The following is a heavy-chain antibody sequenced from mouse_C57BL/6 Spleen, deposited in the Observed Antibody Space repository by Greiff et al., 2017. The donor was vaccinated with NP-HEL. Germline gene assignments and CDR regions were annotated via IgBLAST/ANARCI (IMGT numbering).Heavy chain of an antibody. CDR2: TNPTNGRT. CDR1: GYTFTSYW. V-gene: IGHV1S81*02. D-gene: IGHD1-1*01. J-gene: IGHJ2*01. CDR3: ARIKKIVATYFDY. Sequence: QVQLKQSGAELVKAGASVKMSCKASGYTFTSYWMHWVKQRRGQGLEWFAETNPTNGRTYYNEKCKSKATLTVDKSSSTAYMLLSGPTFEDSAVYYCARIKKIVATYFDYWGQGTTLTVSS.